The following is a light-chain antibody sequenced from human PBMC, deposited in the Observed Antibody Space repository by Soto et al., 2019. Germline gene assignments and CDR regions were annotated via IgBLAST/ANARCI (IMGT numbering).Light chain of an antibody. CDR2: EVS. CDR1: SSDVGGYNY. J-gene: IGLJ2*01. V-gene: IGLV2-14*01. CDR3: SSYTRSSPVV. Sequence: QSVLTQPASVSGSPGQAITITRTGTSSDVGGYNYVSCYQQHPGKAPKLMIYEVSNRPSGVSNRFSGSKSGNTASLTISGVQAEEEADYYCSSYTRSSPVVFGGGTKVTVL.